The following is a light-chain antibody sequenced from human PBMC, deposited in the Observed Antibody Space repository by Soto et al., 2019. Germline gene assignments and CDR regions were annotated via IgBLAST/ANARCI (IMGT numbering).Light chain of an antibody. CDR3: QERAAA. V-gene: IGKV1-39*01. J-gene: IGKJ4*01. CDR1: PSIGTY. Sequence: DSQMTQSPSSLSASVGDTVTITCRASPSIGTYLNWYQQKPGKAPKLLIYSASGLHSGVPSRFSGSGSGAYFPLAISNLQPEDFATYYCQERAAAFGGGTRVDIK. CDR2: SAS.